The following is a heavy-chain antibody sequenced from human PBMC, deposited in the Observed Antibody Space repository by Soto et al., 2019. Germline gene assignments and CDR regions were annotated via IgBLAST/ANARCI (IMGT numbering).Heavy chain of an antibody. CDR2: INHSGST. CDR1: GGSFSGYY. Sequence: ASETLSLTCAVYGGSFSGYYWSWIRQPPGKGLEWIGEINHSGSTNYNPSLKSRVTISVDTSKNQFSLKLSSVTAADTAVYYCARRKYSGYTIEREIPFDYWGQGTLVTVSS. V-gene: IGHV4-34*01. CDR3: ARRKYSGYTIEREIPFDY. D-gene: IGHD5-12*01. J-gene: IGHJ4*02.